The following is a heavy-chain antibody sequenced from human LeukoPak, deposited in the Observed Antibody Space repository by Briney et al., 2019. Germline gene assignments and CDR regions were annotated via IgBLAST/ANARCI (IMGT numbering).Heavy chain of an antibody. J-gene: IGHJ6*02. CDR2: ISSSGSTI. CDR3: ARDTHVGITGYYYYGMDV. Sequence: GSLRLSCAASGFTFSDYYMSWIRQAPGKGLEWVSYISSSGSTIYYADSVKGRFTISRDNAKNSLYLQMNSLRAEDTAVYYCARDTHVGITGYYYYGMDVWGQGTTVTVSS. V-gene: IGHV3-11*01. CDR1: GFTFSDYY.